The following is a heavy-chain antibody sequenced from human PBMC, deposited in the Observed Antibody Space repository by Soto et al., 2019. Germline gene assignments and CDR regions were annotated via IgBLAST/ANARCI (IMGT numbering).Heavy chain of an antibody. V-gene: IGHV3-23*01. Sequence: EVQLLESGGGLVQPGGSLRLSCAASGFTFSNHAMTWVRQAPGKGLEWVSSISDNGVSTYYADSVKGRFSISRDNSKNTLFVQMYSLRAQDTAVYYCARDQSDTSDFWSDWFYYGMDVWGQGTTVTVSS. CDR3: ARDQSDTSDFWSDWFYYGMDV. CDR1: GFTFSNHA. D-gene: IGHD3-3*01. CDR2: ISDNGVST. J-gene: IGHJ6*02.